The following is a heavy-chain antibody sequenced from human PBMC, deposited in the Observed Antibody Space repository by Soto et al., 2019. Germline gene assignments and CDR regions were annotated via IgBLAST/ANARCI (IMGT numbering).Heavy chain of an antibody. CDR2: INPSGNST. Sequence: ASVKGSCKASGYTFTRYYMHWVRQAPGQGLEWMGIINPSGNSTDYAQKFQGRVTMTRDTSTSTVYMELSSLRSEDTAVYYCARGIGCGITTCYARYYYYMDVWGRGTTVTVSS. J-gene: IGHJ6*03. CDR3: ARGIGCGITTCYARYYYYMDV. D-gene: IGHD2-2*01. V-gene: IGHV1-46*03. CDR1: GYTFTRYY.